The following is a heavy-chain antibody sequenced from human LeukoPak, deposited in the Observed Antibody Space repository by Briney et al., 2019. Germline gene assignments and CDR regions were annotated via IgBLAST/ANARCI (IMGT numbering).Heavy chain of an antibody. Sequence: PSQTLSLTCTVSGGSISSGSYYWSWIRQPAGKGLEWIGRINTSGSTNYNPSLKSRVTISVDTSKNQFSLKLSSVTAADTAVYYCASIQSYYFGFDVWGQGTTVTVSS. D-gene: IGHD4-11*01. CDR3: ASIQSYYFGFDV. CDR1: GGSISSGSYY. J-gene: IGHJ6*02. V-gene: IGHV4-61*02. CDR2: INTSGST.